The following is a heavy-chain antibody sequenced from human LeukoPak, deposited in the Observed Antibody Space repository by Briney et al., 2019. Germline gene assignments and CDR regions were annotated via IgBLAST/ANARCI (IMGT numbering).Heavy chain of an antibody. D-gene: IGHD6-19*01. CDR2: INAGNGNT. Sequence: ASVKVSCKASGYTFTSYAMHWVRQAPGQRLDWMGWINAGNGNTKYSQKFQGRVTITRDTSASTDYMELSSLRSEDTAVYYCAREARSDGSGWYYFDYWGQGTLVTVSS. CDR3: AREARSDGSGWYYFDY. J-gene: IGHJ4*02. CDR1: GYTFTSYA. V-gene: IGHV1-3*01.